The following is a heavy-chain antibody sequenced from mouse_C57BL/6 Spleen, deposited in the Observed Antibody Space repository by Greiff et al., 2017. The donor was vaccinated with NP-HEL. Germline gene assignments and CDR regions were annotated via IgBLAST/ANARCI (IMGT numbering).Heavy chain of an antibody. CDR3: ARRDPQLRLRRYWYFDV. D-gene: IGHD3-2*02. Sequence: EVQLQQSGPELVKPGASVKIPCKASGYTFTDYNMDWVKQSHGKSLEWIGDINPNNGGTIYNQKFKGKATLTVDKSSSTAYMELRSLTSEDTAVYYCARRDPQLRLRRYWYFDVWGTGTTVTVSS. V-gene: IGHV1-18*01. CDR1: GYTFTDYN. CDR2: INPNNGGT. J-gene: IGHJ1*03.